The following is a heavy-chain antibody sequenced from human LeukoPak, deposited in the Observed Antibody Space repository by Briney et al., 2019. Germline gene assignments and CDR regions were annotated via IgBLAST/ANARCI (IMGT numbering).Heavy chain of an antibody. CDR2: ISAYNGNT. J-gene: IGHJ4*02. Sequence: GASVKVSCKASGYTFTSYGISWVRQAPGQGLEWMGWISAYNGNTNYAQKLQGRVTMTTDTSTSTAYMELRSLRSDDTAVYYCARDSKKAQPTYYYGSGSHSGLGYWGQGTLVTVSS. CDR3: ARDSKKAQPTYYYGSGSHSGLGY. CDR1: GYTFTSYG. D-gene: IGHD3-10*01. V-gene: IGHV1-18*01.